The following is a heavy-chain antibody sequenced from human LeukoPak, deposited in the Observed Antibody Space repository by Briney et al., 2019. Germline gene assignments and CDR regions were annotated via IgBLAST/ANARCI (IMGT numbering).Heavy chain of an antibody. CDR2: IYYSGST. CDR1: GGSFSGYY. CDR3: ARDKGVDIVATIEAFDI. V-gene: IGHV4-34*01. J-gene: IGHJ3*02. Sequence: PSETLSLTCAVYGGSFSGYYWGWIRQPPGKGLEWIGSIYYSGSTYYNPSLKSRVTISVDTSKNQFSLKLSSVTAADTAVYYCARDKGVDIVATIEAFDIWGQGTMVTVSS. D-gene: IGHD5-12*01.